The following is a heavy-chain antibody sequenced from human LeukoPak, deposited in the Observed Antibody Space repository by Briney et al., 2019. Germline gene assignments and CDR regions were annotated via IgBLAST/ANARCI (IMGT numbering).Heavy chain of an antibody. V-gene: IGHV3-30*02. CDR2: IRKDAGKT. D-gene: IGHD6-19*01. CDR1: GFTFSSYG. J-gene: IGHJ4*02. Sequence: GGSLRLSCKASGFTFSSYGFHWVRQAPSKGLEWMAFIRKDAGKTHYADSVKGRFSISRDISKNTLYLQMNSLRAEDTAVYYCARVRLGEISGWYIFDDWGQGTLVTVSS. CDR3: ARVRLGEISGWYIFDD.